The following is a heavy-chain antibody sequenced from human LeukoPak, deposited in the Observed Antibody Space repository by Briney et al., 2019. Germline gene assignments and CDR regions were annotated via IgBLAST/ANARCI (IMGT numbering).Heavy chain of an antibody. CDR1: GFTFSRYW. D-gene: IGHD6-13*01. CDR2: ISGSGGST. CDR3: AKGAFIAAAGTILDY. V-gene: IGHV3-23*01. J-gene: IGHJ4*02. Sequence: PGGSLRLSCVGSGFTFSRYWLNWVRQAPGKGLEWVSAISGSGGSTYYADSVKGRFTISRDNSKNTLYLQMNSLRAEDTAVYYCAKGAFIAAAGTILDYWGQGTLVTVSS.